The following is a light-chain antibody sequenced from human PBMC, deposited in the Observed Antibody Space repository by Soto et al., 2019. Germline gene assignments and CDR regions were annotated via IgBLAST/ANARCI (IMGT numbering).Light chain of an antibody. CDR1: SSNIGYNT. V-gene: IGLV1-44*01. CDR2: SNN. J-gene: IGLJ3*02. CDR3: AAWDDSLTGSWV. Sequence: QAVVTQSPSASGTPGQRVTISCSGSSSNIGYNTVSWYQVLPGKAPKLLIYSNNQRPSGVPDRFSGSKSGTSASLAISGLLSEDEADYYCAAWDDSLTGSWVFGGGTKLTVL.